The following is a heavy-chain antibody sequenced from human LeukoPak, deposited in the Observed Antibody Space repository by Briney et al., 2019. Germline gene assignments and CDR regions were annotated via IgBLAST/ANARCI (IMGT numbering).Heavy chain of an antibody. V-gene: IGHV4-31*03. CDR3: AKSYGLPYYFDY. CDR1: GGSISSGGYY. J-gene: IGHJ4*02. D-gene: IGHD3-10*01. Sequence: PSETLSLTCTVSGGSISSGGYYWSWIRQHPGKGLVWIGYIYYSGSTYYNPSLKSRVTISADTSKNQFSLKLSSVTAADTAVYYCAKSYGLPYYFDYWGQGTLVTVSS. CDR2: IYYSGST.